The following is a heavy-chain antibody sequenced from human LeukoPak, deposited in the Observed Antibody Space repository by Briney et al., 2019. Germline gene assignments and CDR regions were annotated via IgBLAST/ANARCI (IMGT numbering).Heavy chain of an antibody. Sequence: SETLSLTRSVSGGSISINSYYWGWIRQAPGKGLEWIGSIYYSGSTNYSPSLKSRVTMSVDTSKNQFSLKLSSVTAADTAVYYCARAGLGYSYGFDYWGQGTLVTVSS. J-gene: IGHJ4*02. CDR3: ARAGLGYSYGFDY. CDR1: GGSISINSYY. CDR2: IYYSGST. V-gene: IGHV4-39*07. D-gene: IGHD5-18*01.